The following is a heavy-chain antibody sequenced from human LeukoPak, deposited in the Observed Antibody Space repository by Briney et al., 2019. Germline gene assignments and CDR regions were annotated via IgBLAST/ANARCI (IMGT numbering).Heavy chain of an antibody. CDR1: GITFSSYG. Sequence: PGGTLRLSCAASGITFSSYGMSWVRQAPGKGLEWVSSISSTGGTTYYADSVKGRFTISRDNAKNSLYLQMNSLRAEDTAVYYCARSKTQILWVGDYWGQGTLVTVSS. CDR2: ISSTGGTT. V-gene: IGHV3-48*04. CDR3: ARSKTQILWVGDY. D-gene: IGHD3-10*01. J-gene: IGHJ4*02.